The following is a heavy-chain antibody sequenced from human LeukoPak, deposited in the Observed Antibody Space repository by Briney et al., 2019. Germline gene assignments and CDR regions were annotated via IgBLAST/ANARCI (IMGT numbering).Heavy chain of an antibody. D-gene: IGHD2-2*01. CDR1: GFTFSSYA. CDR2: ISDSGGTT. V-gene: IGHV3-23*01. CDR3: AKLTRGYCSSTACPNWFDP. Sequence: GESLRLSCAASGFTFSSYAMSWVRQAPGEGLEWVSAISDSGGTTYYADSVKGRFTISRDNSKNTLYLQMNSLRGEDTAVYYCAKLTRGYCSSTACPNWFDPWGQGTLVTVSS. J-gene: IGHJ5*02.